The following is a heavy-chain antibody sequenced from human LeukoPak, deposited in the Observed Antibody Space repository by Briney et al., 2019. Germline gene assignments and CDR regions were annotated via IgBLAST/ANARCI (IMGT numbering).Heavy chain of an antibody. J-gene: IGHJ6*02. CDR1: GFTFDDYA. CDR3: ARGASPYYYYGKDV. D-gene: IGHD1-26*01. V-gene: IGHV3-9*01. Sequence: GGSLRLSCAASGFTFDDYAMHWVRQAPGKGLEWVSGISWNSGSIGYADSVKGRFTISRDNAKNSLYLQMNSLRAEDTAVYYCARGASPYYYYGKDVWGQGTTVTVSS. CDR2: ISWNSGSI.